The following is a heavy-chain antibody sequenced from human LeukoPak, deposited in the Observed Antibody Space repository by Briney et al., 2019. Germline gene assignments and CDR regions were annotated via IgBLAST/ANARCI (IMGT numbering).Heavy chain of an antibody. J-gene: IGHJ4*02. CDR1: GGSISSYY. D-gene: IGHD6-13*01. CDR3: ARQPPSVIAAAGPYFDY. CDR2: IYYSGST. Sequence: SETLSLTCTVSGGSISSYYWSWIRQPPGKGLEWIGYIYYSGSTNYNPSLKSRVTISVDTSKNQFSLKLSSVTAADTAVYYCARQPPSVIAAAGPYFDYWGQGTLVTVSS. V-gene: IGHV4-59*08.